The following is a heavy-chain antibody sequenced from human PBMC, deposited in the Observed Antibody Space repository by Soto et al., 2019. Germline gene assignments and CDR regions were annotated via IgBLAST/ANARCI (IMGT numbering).Heavy chain of an antibody. D-gene: IGHD2-2*01. V-gene: IGHV4-39*01. Sequence: QLQLQESGPGLVKPSETLSLTCTVSGGSISSSSYYWGWIRQPPGKGLEWIGSIYYSGSTYYNPSLKSRVSISVDTSKNQFSLKLSSVTAADTAVYYCASLVVPAATSIDYWGQGTLVTVSS. CDR2: IYYSGST. CDR1: GGSISSSSYY. J-gene: IGHJ4*02. CDR3: ASLVVPAATSIDY.